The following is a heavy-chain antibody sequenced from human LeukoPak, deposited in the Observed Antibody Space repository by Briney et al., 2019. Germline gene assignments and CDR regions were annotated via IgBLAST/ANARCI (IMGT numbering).Heavy chain of an antibody. J-gene: IGHJ4*02. CDR3: TPIAGPFDY. V-gene: IGHV3-74*01. CDR1: GFSFSYHC. D-gene: IGHD2-15*01. CDR2: INRDGSTT. Sequence: GGSLRLSCATSGFSFSYHCMHWVRQAPGKGLGWVSRINRDGSTTNYADSVKGRFTISRDNAKKPLFLHMNSLRGEDTAVYYCTPIAGPFDYGGEGTLVTVSS.